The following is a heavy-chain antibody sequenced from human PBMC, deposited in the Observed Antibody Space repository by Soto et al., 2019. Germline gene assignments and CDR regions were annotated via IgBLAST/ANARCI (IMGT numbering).Heavy chain of an antibody. Sequence: GGSLRLSCAASGFTFSSYWMSWVRQAPGKGLEWVANIKQDGSENYYVESVKGRFTISRDNARNSLYLQMNSLRAEDTAVYYCARDRCSGGSCYSPLYYFDYWGQGTLVTVSS. J-gene: IGHJ4*02. CDR1: GFTFSSYW. D-gene: IGHD2-15*01. V-gene: IGHV3-7*01. CDR3: ARDRCSGGSCYSPLYYFDY. CDR2: IKQDGSEN.